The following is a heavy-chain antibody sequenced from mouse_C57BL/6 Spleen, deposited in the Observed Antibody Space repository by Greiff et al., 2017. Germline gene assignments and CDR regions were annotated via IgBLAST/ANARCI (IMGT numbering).Heavy chain of an antibody. CDR3: AEIYYGSSPSDV. Sequence: EVHLVESGAELVKPGASVKLSCTASGFNIKDYYMHWVKQRTEQGLEWIGRIDPEDGETKYAPKFQGKATITADTSSNTAYLQLSSLTSEDTAVYYCAEIYYGSSPSDVWGTGTTVTVCS. CDR1: GFNIKDYY. J-gene: IGHJ1*03. V-gene: IGHV14-2*01. D-gene: IGHD1-1*01. CDR2: IDPEDGET.